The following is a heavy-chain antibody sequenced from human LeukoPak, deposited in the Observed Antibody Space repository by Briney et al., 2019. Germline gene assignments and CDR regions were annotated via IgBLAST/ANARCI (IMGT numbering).Heavy chain of an antibody. Sequence: GGSLRLSCAASGFTFSSYNMNWVRQAPGKGLEWVSYISSSSSTIYYADSVKGRFTISRDNAKNSLYLQMNSLRAEDTAVYYCAKERIAVAGTGINYFDYWGQGTLVTVSS. V-gene: IGHV3-48*01. CDR3: AKERIAVAGTGINYFDY. J-gene: IGHJ4*02. D-gene: IGHD6-19*01. CDR2: ISSSSSTI. CDR1: GFTFSSYN.